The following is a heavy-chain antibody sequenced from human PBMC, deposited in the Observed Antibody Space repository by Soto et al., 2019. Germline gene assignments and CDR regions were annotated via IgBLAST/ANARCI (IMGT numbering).Heavy chain of an antibody. CDR3: ARGLYYYDSSGYYGN. J-gene: IGHJ4*02. CDR2: ISSSSSYI. D-gene: IGHD3-22*01. CDR1: GFTFSSYS. Sequence: PGGSLRLSCAASGFTFSSYSMNWVRQATGKGLEWVSSISSSSSYIYYADSVKGRFTISRDNAKNSLYLQMNSLRTEDTAVYYCARGLYYYDSSGYYGNWGQGTLVTVSS. V-gene: IGHV3-21*01.